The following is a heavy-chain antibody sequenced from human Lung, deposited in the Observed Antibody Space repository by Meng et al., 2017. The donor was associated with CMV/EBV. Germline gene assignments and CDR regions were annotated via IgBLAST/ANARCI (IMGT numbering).Heavy chain of an antibody. Sequence: GGSLRLSCAASGFTFSSYSMNWVRQAPGKGLEWVSYISSSSSTIYYADSVKGRFTISRDNAKNSLYLQMNSLRAEDTAVYYCARDFPTDDFWSGYYPGYYGMDVXGQRXTVTVSS. CDR1: GFTFSSYS. J-gene: IGHJ6*02. CDR2: ISSSSSTI. D-gene: IGHD3-3*01. V-gene: IGHV3-48*04. CDR3: ARDFPTDDFWSGYYPGYYGMDV.